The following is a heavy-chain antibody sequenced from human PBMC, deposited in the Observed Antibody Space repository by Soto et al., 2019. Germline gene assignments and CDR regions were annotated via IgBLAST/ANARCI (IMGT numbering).Heavy chain of an antibody. CDR2: IIPIFGTA. CDR3: AVGLRYFDWLLSPFDY. D-gene: IGHD3-9*01. CDR1: GGTFSSYA. Sequence: SVKVSCKASGGTFSSYAISWVRQAPGQGLEWVGGIIPIFGTANYAQKFQGRVTITADESTSTAYMELSSLRSEDTAVYYCAVGLRYFDWLLSPFDYWGQGTLVTVSS. V-gene: IGHV1-69*13. J-gene: IGHJ4*02.